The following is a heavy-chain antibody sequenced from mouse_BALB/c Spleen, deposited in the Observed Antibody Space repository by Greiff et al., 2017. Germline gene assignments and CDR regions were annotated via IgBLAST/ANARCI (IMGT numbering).Heavy chain of an antibody. J-gene: IGHJ3*01. CDR1: GYTFTDYE. V-gene: IGHV1-15*01. Sequence: QVQLQQSGAELVRPGASVTLSCKASGYTFTDYEMHWVKQTPVHGLEWIGAIDPETGGTAYNQKFKGKATLTADKSSSTAYMELRSLTSEDSAVYYYTGSLLRLQAWFAYWGQGTLVTVSA. CDR3: TGSLLRLQAWFAY. CDR2: IDPETGGT. D-gene: IGHD1-2*01.